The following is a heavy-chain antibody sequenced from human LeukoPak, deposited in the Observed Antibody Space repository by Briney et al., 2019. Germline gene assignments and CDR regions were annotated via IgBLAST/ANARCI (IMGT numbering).Heavy chain of an antibody. D-gene: IGHD2-2*01. Sequence: SETLSLTCAVSGGSISSSNWWSWVRQPPGKGLEWIGEIYHSGSTNYNPSLKSRVTISVDKSKNQFSLKLSSVTAADTAVYYCARLRYCSSTSCLPFPFFDYWGQGTLVTVSS. CDR3: ARLRYCSSTSCLPFPFFDY. V-gene: IGHV4-4*02. CDR2: IYHSGST. J-gene: IGHJ4*02. CDR1: GGSISSSNW.